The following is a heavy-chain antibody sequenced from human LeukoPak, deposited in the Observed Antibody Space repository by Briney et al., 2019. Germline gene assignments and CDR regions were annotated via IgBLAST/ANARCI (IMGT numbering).Heavy chain of an antibody. CDR1: GYTFTSYG. V-gene: IGHV1-46*01. J-gene: IGHJ4*02. D-gene: IGHD3-10*01. CDR3: ARTYYYGSGSYLF. Sequence: ASVKVSCKASGYTFTSYGISWVRQAPGQGLEWMGIINPSGGSTSYAQKFQGRVTMTRDTSTSTVYMELSSLRSEDTAVYYCARTYYYGSGSYLFWGQGTLVTVSS. CDR2: INPSGGST.